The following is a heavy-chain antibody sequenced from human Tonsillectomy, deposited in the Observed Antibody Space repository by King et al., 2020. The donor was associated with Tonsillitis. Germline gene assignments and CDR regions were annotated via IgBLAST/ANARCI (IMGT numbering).Heavy chain of an antibody. V-gene: IGHV4-61*02. CDR2: IYSRGRT. CDR3: ARSYSSRWYDY. D-gene: IGHD6-13*01. CDR1: GGSISSGSYY. Sequence: QLLESCPGLVKPSQTLSLTCPVSGGSISSGSYYWSWIRQPAVKGLEWIWCIYSRGRTNNNPSLKSQVTISVDTSKNQFSLKLSSVTAADTAVYYCARSYSSRWYDYWGQGTLVPVSS. J-gene: IGHJ4*02.